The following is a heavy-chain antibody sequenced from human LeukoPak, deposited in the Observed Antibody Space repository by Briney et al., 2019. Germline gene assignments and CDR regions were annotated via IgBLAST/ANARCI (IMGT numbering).Heavy chain of an antibody. V-gene: IGHV4-59*01. CDR3: ARGGYSYGYDDDFDS. CDR2: IYYSGST. D-gene: IGHD5-18*01. CDR1: GGSISSYY. Sequence: QPSETLSLTCTVSGGSISSYYWSWIRQPPGKGLEWIGYIYYSGSTNYNPSLKSRVTISVDTAKNQFSLTLSSVPAADTAVYYCARGGYSYGYDDDFDSWGQGTLVTVSS. J-gene: IGHJ4*02.